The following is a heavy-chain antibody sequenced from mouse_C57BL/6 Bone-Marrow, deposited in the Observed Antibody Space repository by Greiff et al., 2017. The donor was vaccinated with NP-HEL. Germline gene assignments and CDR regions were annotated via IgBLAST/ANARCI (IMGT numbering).Heavy chain of an antibody. V-gene: IGHV1-4*01. Sequence: VQLQQSGAELARPGASVKMSCKASGYTFTSYTMHWVKQRPGQGLEWIGYINPSSGYTKYNQKFKDKATLTADKSSSTAYMQLSSLTSEDSAVYYCARNGGVRRRRTGYAMDYWGQGTSVTVSS. J-gene: IGHJ4*01. CDR2: INPSSGYT. D-gene: IGHD2-14*01. CDR3: ARNGGVRRRRTGYAMDY. CDR1: GYTFTSYT.